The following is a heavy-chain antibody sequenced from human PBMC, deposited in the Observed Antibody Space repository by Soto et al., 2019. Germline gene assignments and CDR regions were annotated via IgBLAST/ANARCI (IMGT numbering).Heavy chain of an antibody. CDR1: GFTFSTFD. CDR3: ARVRDY. J-gene: IGHJ4*02. V-gene: IGHV3-48*02. Sequence: EVQLVESGGGLVQPGGSLRLSCAASGFTFSTFDLKWVRQAPGTGREWVSYISGSSSAIYYADFVKGRFTISRDNAKNSLYLQMNSLRDEDTAVYYCARVRDYWGQGTLVTVSS. CDR2: ISGSSSAI.